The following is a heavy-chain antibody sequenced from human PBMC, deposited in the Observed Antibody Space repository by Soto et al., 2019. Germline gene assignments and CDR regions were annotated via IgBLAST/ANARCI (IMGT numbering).Heavy chain of an antibody. V-gene: IGHV3-13*04. CDR1: GFTFSSYD. J-gene: IGHJ4*02. CDR3: ARGYYGSGSYYSSEFDY. Sequence: GGSLRLSCAASGFTFSSYDMHWVRQATGKGLEWVSAIGTAGDTYYPGSVKGRFTISRENAKNSLYLQMNSLRAGDTAVYYCARGYYGSGSYYSSEFDYWGQAPLVTVSS. D-gene: IGHD3-10*01. CDR2: IGTAGDT.